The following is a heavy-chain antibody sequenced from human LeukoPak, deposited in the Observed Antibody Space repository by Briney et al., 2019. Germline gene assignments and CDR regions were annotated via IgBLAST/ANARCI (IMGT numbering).Heavy chain of an antibody. D-gene: IGHD3-10*01. V-gene: IGHV3-48*03. CDR1: GFTFSSND. CDR3: AMSVGELKKIQYNWFDP. Sequence: GGSLRLSCEDSGFTFSSNDMNWVRQAPGKGLEWVSYISNSGSTRYYADSVKGRFTISRDNAKNSLYLQMNSLRAEDTAVYYCAMSVGELKKIQYNWFDPWGQGTLVTVSS. J-gene: IGHJ5*02. CDR2: ISNSGSTR.